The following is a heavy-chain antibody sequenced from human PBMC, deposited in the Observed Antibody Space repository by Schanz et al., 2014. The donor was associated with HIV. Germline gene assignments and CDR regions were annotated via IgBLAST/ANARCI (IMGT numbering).Heavy chain of an antibody. V-gene: IGHV1-69*06. Sequence: QVQLVQSGAEVKKPGSSVKVSCKASGDSFTNYVISWVRQAPGQGLEWLGGIVPISGSANYPQKFQGRVTITADKSTSSVYMELNSLRSEDTAVYYCVRGVIYYDSGTYYNYFDQWGQGTLVTVSS. J-gene: IGHJ4*02. CDR1: GDSFTNYV. CDR3: VRGVIYYDSGTYYNYFDQ. CDR2: IVPISGSA. D-gene: IGHD3-10*01.